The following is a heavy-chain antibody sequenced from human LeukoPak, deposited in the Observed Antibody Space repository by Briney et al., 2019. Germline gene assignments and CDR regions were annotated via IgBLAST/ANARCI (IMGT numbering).Heavy chain of an antibody. J-gene: IGHJ4*02. CDR2: ISAYNGNT. CDR3: ARVVEYSSSWYGVLDY. D-gene: IGHD6-13*01. CDR1: GYTFTSYG. V-gene: IGHV1-18*01. Sequence: ASVKVSCKASGYTFTSYGISWVRQAPGLGLEWMGWISAYNGNTNYAQKPQGRVTMTTDTSTSTAYMELRSLRSDDTAVYYCARVVEYSSSWYGVLDYWGQGTLVTVSS.